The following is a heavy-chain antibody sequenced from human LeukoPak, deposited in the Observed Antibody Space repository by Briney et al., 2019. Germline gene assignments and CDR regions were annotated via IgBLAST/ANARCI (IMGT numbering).Heavy chain of an antibody. J-gene: IGHJ4*02. CDR2: IYPGDSDT. Sequence: GESLKISFKGSGYIFTSYWIGWVRQMPGKGLEWMGIIYPGDSDTIYSPSFQGQVTISADKSISTAYLQWSSLRASDTAMYYCARRGRDAYNFDYWGQGTLVTVSS. CDR1: GYIFTSYW. D-gene: IGHD5-24*01. CDR3: ARRGRDAYNFDY. V-gene: IGHV5-51*01.